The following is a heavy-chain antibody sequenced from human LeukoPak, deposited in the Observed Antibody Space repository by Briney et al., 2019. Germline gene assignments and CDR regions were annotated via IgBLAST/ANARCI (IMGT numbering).Heavy chain of an antibody. V-gene: IGHV3-30*18. J-gene: IGHJ4*02. CDR3: AKGAGITMVRGVIKAFDY. CDR1: GFTFSSYG. Sequence: RSLRLSCAASGFTFSSYGMHWVRQAPGKGLEWVAVISYDGSNKYYADSVKGRFTISRDNSKNTLYLQMNSLRAEDTAVYYCAKGAGITMVRGVIKAFDYWGQGTLVTVSS. CDR2: ISYDGSNK. D-gene: IGHD3-10*01.